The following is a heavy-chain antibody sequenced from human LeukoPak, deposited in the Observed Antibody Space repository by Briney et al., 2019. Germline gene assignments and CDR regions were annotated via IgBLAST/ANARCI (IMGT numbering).Heavy chain of an antibody. CDR1: GFTFSSYA. J-gene: IGHJ4*02. CDR3: AKGSDTSSWLLDF. CDR2: ISGSGGSP. V-gene: IGHV3-23*01. D-gene: IGHD6-13*01. Sequence: PGGSLRLSCAASGFTFSSYAMSWVRQAPGKGLEWASAISGSGGSPYYADSVKGRFTISRDNSKNTLYLQMNSLRAEDTAIYFCAKGSDTSSWLLDFWGQGTLVTVSS.